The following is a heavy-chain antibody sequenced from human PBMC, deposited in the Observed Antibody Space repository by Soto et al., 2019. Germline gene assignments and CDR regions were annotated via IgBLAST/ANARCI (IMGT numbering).Heavy chain of an antibody. CDR3: AGPLNIAAVGKKIWHFCLDQ. CDR2: IYYSGST. Sequence: SETLSLTCTFSGGSISSYYWSWIRQPPRKGLEWIVYIYYSGSTNYNPSLKSRVTISVDTSKNQFSLKLSSVTAADTAVYYCAGPLNIAAVGKKIWHFCLDQRGRGPLVTVSS. J-gene: IGHJ4*02. CDR1: GGSISSYY. V-gene: IGHV4-59*01. D-gene: IGHD3-16*01.